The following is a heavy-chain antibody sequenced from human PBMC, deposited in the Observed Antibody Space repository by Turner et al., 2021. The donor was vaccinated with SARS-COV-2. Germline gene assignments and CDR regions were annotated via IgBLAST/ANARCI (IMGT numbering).Heavy chain of an antibody. V-gene: IGHV4-39*01. J-gene: IGHJ5*02. D-gene: IGHD3-10*02. CDR1: GGSIGNSNYY. CDR2: IYYSGST. CDR3: SRHASIVRGSPFDP. Sequence: QLQLQGSGPGLVKPWETRSPTCTVSGGSIGNSNYYWGWIRQPPGKGPEWIGSIYYSGSTYYNTSLKSRVTISVDTSKNQFSLKLSSVTTADTALYYCSRHASIVRGSPFDPWGQGTLVTVSS.